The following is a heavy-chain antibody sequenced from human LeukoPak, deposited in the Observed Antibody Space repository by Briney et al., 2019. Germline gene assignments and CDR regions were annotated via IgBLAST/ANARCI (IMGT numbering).Heavy chain of an antibody. V-gene: IGHV3-23*01. D-gene: IGHD3-22*01. CDR3: AKDSSSGYYYDSSGYYYNYFDY. Sequence: PGGSLRLSCAASGFTFSSYAMSWVRQAPGKGLEWVSAISGSGGSTYYADSVKGRFTISRDNSKNTLYLQMNSLRAEDTAVYYCAKDSSSGYYYDSSGYYYNYFDYWGQGTLVTVSS. CDR2: ISGSGGST. CDR1: GFTFSSYA. J-gene: IGHJ4*02.